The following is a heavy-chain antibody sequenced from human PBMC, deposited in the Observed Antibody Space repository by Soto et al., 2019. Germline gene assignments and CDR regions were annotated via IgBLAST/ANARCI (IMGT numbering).Heavy chain of an antibody. CDR3: AKEPGSRLLEWLLYD. CDR2: ISHDGSNK. CDR1: GFRFSSYG. V-gene: IGHV3-30*18. D-gene: IGHD3-3*01. Sequence: QVLLVESGGGVVQPGTSLRLSCAAYGFRFSSYGMHWVRQAPGKGLEWVAFISHDGSNKYSADSVKGRFTISRDNSKNTLYLQMNSLRAEDTAVFYCAKEPGSRLLEWLLYDWGQGTLVTVSS. J-gene: IGHJ4*02.